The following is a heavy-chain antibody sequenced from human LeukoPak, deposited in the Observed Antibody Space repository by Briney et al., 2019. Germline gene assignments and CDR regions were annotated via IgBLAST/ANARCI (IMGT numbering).Heavy chain of an antibody. Sequence: ASVKVSCKASGYTFTSYGISWVRQAPGQGLGWMGWISAYNGNTNYAQKLQGRVTMTTDTSTSTAYMELRSLRSDDTAVYYCAIDGLGYCSSTSCYGVRPPDYWGQGTLVTVSS. CDR3: AIDGLGYCSSTSCYGVRPPDY. CDR1: GYTFTSYG. J-gene: IGHJ4*02. V-gene: IGHV1-18*01. D-gene: IGHD2-2*01. CDR2: ISAYNGNT.